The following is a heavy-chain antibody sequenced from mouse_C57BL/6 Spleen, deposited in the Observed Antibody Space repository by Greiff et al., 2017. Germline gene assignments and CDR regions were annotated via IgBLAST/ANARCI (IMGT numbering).Heavy chain of an antibody. V-gene: IGHV14-3*01. CDR1: GFNIKNTY. Sequence: EVQLVESVAELVRPGASVKLSCTASGFNIKNTYMHWVKQRPEQGLEWIGRIDPANGNTKYAPKFQGKATRTADTSSNTAYLQLSSLTSEDTAIYYGARGEGYDYDVEYYCAMGDRGKGTSVTVSS. D-gene: IGHD2-4*01. J-gene: IGHJ4*01. CDR3: ARGEGYDYDVEYYCAMGD. CDR2: IDPANGNT.